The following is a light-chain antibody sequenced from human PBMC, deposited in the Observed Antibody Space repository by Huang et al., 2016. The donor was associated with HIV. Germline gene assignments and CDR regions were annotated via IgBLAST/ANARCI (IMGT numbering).Light chain of an antibody. CDR1: QSVDNN. J-gene: IGKJ1*01. Sequence: EIVMTQSPAALSVSPGDRATLSCRASQSVDNNLDWYQYRSGQAPRLLSYGAFLRATGIPARFSGSGSVTEFTLTIDSLQSEDFAVYYCQQYNDWPPWTFGQGTKVEIK. CDR2: GAF. CDR3: QQYNDWPPWT. V-gene: IGKV3-15*01.